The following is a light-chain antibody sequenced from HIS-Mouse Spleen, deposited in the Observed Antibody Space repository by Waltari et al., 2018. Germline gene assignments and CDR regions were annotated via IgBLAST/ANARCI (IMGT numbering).Light chain of an antibody. V-gene: IGLV3-21*03. CDR2: DDS. J-gene: IGLJ2*01. CDR3: QVWDSSSDHVV. Sequence: SYVLTPPPSVSVAPGKTASITCGGNNIGSKSVHWYQQKPRQAPVLVVHDDSDRPSGIPERFAGSNSGNTATLTISRVEAGDEADYYCQVWDSSSDHVVFGGGTKLTVL. CDR1: NIGSKS.